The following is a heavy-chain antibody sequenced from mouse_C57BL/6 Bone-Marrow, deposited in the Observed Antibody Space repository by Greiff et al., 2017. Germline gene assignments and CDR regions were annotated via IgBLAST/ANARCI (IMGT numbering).Heavy chain of an antibody. V-gene: IGHV1-55*01. Sequence: VQLQQPGAELVKPGASVKMSCKASGYTFTSYWITWVKQRPGQGLEWIGDIYPGSGSTNYNEKFKSKATLTVDTSSSTAYMQLSSLTSEDSAVXYCARKDDGYHEGSWFAYWGQGTLVTVSA. D-gene: IGHD2-3*01. CDR2: IYPGSGST. J-gene: IGHJ3*01. CDR1: GYTFTSYW. CDR3: ARKDDGYHEGSWFAY.